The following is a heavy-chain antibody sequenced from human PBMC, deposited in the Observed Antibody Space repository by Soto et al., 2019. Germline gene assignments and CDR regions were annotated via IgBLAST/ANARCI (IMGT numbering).Heavy chain of an antibody. Sequence: PGGSLRLSCAASGFTFSSYALSWVRQAPGKGLEWVSAISGSGGSTYYADSVKGRFTISRDNSKNTLYLQMNSLRAEDTAVYYCAKREVIKDYYYYYGMDFWGQGTTVTVSS. CDR3: AKREVIKDYYYYYGMDF. J-gene: IGHJ6*02. CDR2: ISGSGGST. D-gene: IGHD3-22*01. V-gene: IGHV3-23*01. CDR1: GFTFSSYA.